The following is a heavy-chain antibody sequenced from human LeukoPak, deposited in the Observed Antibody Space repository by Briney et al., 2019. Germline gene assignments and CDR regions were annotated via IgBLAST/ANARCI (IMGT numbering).Heavy chain of an antibody. Sequence: GAAVKVSCKASGYSFVNYGISWVRQAPGQGLEWMGWIRADNGSTDYAQMFQGRVTMTTDTSTSTAYMEMRSLRSDDTAVYYCAREQAGGLSDYWGQGTLVTVSP. CDR3: AREQAGGLSDY. CDR2: IRADNGST. D-gene: IGHD2/OR15-2a*01. CDR1: GYSFVNYG. V-gene: IGHV1-18*01. J-gene: IGHJ4*02.